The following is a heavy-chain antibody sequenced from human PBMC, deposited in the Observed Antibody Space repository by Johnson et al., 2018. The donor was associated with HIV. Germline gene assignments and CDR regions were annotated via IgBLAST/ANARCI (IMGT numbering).Heavy chain of an antibody. CDR2: ISSSGSTI. CDR1: GFTFSDYY. V-gene: IGHV3-11*04. CDR3: ATLKGPRLHIAARRPDAFDI. Sequence: VQLVESGGGLVQPGRSLRLSCAASGFTFSDYYMSWIRQAPGKGLEWVSYISSSGSTIYYADSVKGRFTISRDNAKNSLYLQMNSLRAEDTAVYYCATLKGPRLHIAARRPDAFDIWGQGTMVTVSS. J-gene: IGHJ3*02. D-gene: IGHD6-6*01.